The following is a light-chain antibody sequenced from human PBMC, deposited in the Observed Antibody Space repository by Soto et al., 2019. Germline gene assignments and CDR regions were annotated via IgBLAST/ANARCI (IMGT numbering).Light chain of an antibody. Sequence: NFMLTQPHSVSESPGKTVTISCTRSGGSITSGYVQWYQQRPGSAPTTVIYEDNQRPSGVPDRFSGSIDSSSNSASLTISGLKTEDEADDYCQSYHSSYPYGFGTGTKLTVL. CDR3: QSYHSSYPYG. J-gene: IGLJ1*01. CDR1: GGSITSGY. CDR2: EDN. V-gene: IGLV6-57*03.